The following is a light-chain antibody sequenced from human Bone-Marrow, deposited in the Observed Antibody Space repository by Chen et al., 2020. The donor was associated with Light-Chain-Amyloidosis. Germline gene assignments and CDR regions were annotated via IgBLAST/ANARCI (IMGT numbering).Light chain of an antibody. CDR3: QQYGTSPLT. V-gene: IGKV3-20*01. J-gene: IGKJ4*01. CDR2: GSS. Sequence: EIVLTQSPGTLSLSPGEGANLSCRARQTISSNYLTWYQQKFGQAPRLLIYGSSSRATGIPDRFTGSGSGTDFTLTINRLEPEDFAMYYCQQYGTSPLTFGGGIKVEIK. CDR1: QTISSNY.